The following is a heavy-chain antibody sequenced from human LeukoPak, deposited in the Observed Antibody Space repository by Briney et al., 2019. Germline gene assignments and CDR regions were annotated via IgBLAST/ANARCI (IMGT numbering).Heavy chain of an antibody. CDR1: AFTFGDYA. J-gene: IGHJ4*02. CDR2: IRSKAYGGTT. D-gene: IGHD6-19*01. Sequence: GGSLRLSCTASAFTFGDYAMSWVRQAPGKGLEWGGFIRSKAYGGTTEYAASVKGRLTISRDDSKSIAYLQMNSLKTEDTAVYYCTSQSSGVDYWGQGTLVTVSS. CDR3: TSQSSGVDY. V-gene: IGHV3-49*04.